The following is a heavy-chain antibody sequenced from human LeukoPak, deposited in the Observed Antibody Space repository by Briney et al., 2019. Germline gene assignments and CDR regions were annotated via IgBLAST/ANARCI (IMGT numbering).Heavy chain of an antibody. D-gene: IGHD4-11*01. Sequence: GGSLRLSCAASGFTFSDYYMSWIRQAPGKGLEWVSYISSSGSTIYYADSVKGRFTISRDNARNSLYLQMNSLRAEDTAVYYCARDKDYILWFDPWGQGTLVTVSS. CDR2: ISSSGSTI. CDR3: ARDKDYILWFDP. V-gene: IGHV3-11*01. J-gene: IGHJ5*02. CDR1: GFTFSDYY.